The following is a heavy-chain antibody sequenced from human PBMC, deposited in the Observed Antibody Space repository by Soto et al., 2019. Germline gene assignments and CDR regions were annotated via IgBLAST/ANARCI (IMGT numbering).Heavy chain of an antibody. CDR2: IYYSGST. V-gene: IGHV4-59*01. Sequence: QVQLQESGPGLVKPSETLSLTCTVSGGSISSYYWSWIRQPPGKGLEWIGYIYYSGSTNYNPSLKSRVTISVDTSKNQFSLKLSSVTAADTAVYYCARVVATSSYYYYYMDVWGKGTTVTVSS. CDR3: ARVVATSSYYYYYMDV. J-gene: IGHJ6*03. D-gene: IGHD5-12*01. CDR1: GGSISSYY.